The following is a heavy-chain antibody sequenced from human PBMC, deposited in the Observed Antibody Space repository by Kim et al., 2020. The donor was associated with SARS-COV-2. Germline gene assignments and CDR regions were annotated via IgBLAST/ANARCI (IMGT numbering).Heavy chain of an antibody. CDR2: IFHNGNT. CDR1: GYSISSGYY. V-gene: IGHV4-38-2*02. CDR3: ARGVAIQLWWEQVFDY. D-gene: IGHD5-18*01. Sequence: SETLSLTCTVSGYSISSGYYWGWIRQPPGKGLEWIGSIFHNGNTYYNPSLKSRVTISVDTSKNQFSLKLSSATAADTAVYYCARGVAIQLWWEQVFDYWGQGTLVTVSS. J-gene: IGHJ4*02.